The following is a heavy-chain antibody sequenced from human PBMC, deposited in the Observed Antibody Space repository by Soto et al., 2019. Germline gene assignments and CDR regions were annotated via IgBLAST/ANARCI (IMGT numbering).Heavy chain of an antibody. D-gene: IGHD4-4*01. Sequence: SVKVSCKASGGTFSSYAISWVRQAPGQGLEWMGGIIPIFGTANYAQKFQGRATITADESTSTAYMELSSLRSEDTAVYYCAREFTVTTLRSLPDPDAFDIWGQGTMVTVSS. V-gene: IGHV1-69*13. CDR2: IIPIFGTA. CDR3: AREFTVTTLRSLPDPDAFDI. CDR1: GGTFSSYA. J-gene: IGHJ3*02.